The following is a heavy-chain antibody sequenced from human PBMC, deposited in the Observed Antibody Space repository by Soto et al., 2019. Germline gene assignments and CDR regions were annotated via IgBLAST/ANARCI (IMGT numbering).Heavy chain of an antibody. Sequence: QVQLVESGGGVFQPGRSLRLSCAASGFIFSSFGMRWVRQAPGKGLERVAVASYDGSYKYYADSVKGRFTISRDNSKNTLYLQMNSLRAEVTAVYYCAKERSVVATTPDFDYWGQGTLVTVSS. CDR2: ASYDGSYK. CDR3: AKERSVVATTPDFDY. J-gene: IGHJ4*02. D-gene: IGHD5-12*01. V-gene: IGHV3-30*18. CDR1: GFIFSSFG.